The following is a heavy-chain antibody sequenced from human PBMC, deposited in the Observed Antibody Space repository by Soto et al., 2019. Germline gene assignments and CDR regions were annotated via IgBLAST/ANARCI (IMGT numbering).Heavy chain of an antibody. CDR2: ISSSSSTI. V-gene: IGHV3-48*02. CDR1: GFTFSSYS. CDR3: ARGYDSSGYYWRIDAFDI. D-gene: IGHD3-22*01. J-gene: IGHJ3*02. Sequence: GGSLRLSCAASGFTFSSYSMNWVRQAPGKGLEWVSYISSSSSTIYYADSVKGRFTSSRDNAKNSLYLQMNSLRDEDTAVYYCARGYDSSGYYWRIDAFDIWGQGTMVTVPS.